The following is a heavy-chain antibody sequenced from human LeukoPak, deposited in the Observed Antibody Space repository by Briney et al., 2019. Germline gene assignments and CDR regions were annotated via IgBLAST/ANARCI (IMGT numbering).Heavy chain of an antibody. CDR2: INHSGST. CDR3: ARRWYSSSWYAKKYNWFDP. J-gene: IGHJ5*02. Sequence: PSETLSLTCAVYGGSFSGYCWSWIRQPPGKGLEWIGEINHSGSTNYNPSLKSRVTISVDTSKNQFSLKLSSVTAADTAVYYCARRWYSSSWYAKKYNWFDPWGQGTLVTVSS. V-gene: IGHV4-34*01. D-gene: IGHD6-13*01. CDR1: GGSFSGYC.